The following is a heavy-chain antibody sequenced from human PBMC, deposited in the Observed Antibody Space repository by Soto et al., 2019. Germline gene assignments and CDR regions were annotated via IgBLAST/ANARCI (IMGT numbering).Heavy chain of an antibody. D-gene: IGHD3-10*01. J-gene: IGHJ4*02. CDR3: AKDLSWFGEFDY. V-gene: IGHV3-53*01. CDR2: IYTGGTP. Sequence: GGSLRLSCAASGSSVRSKYINWVRQAPGKGLEWLSTIYTGGTPYYADSVRGRFTISRDNSRNTVFLQMNSLAAEDTAIYYCAKDLSWFGEFDYWGQGTLVTVS. CDR1: GSSVRSKY.